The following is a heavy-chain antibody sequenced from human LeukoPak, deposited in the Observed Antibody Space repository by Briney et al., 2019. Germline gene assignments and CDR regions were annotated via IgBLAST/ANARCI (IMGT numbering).Heavy chain of an antibody. CDR3: ARDPEGSLRYFDWLPRSYYMDV. D-gene: IGHD3-9*01. V-gene: IGHV1-2*02. Sequence: GASVKVSCKASGYTFTSYDINWVRQAPGQGLEWMGWINPNSGGTNYAQKFQGRVTMTRDTSISTAYMELSRLRSDDTTVYYCARDPEGSLRYFDWLPRSYYMDVWGKGTTVTVSS. J-gene: IGHJ6*03. CDR2: INPNSGGT. CDR1: GYTFTSYD.